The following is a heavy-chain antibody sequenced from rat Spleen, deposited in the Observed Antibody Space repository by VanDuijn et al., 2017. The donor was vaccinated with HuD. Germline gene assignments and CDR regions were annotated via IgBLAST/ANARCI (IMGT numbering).Heavy chain of an antibody. CDR1: GFSLNTYT. CDR3: ASQHYYDGYYRDY. V-gene: IGHV2-6*01. J-gene: IGHJ2*01. D-gene: IGHD1-12*03. Sequence: QVQLKESGPGLVQPSQTLSLTCTVSGFSLNTYTVSWVRQPPGKGLEWIAAMSGGRSTYYNSVLKSRLSITWDTSKSQVLLKVNNLQTEDTAMYFCASQHYYDGYYRDYWGQGVMVTVSS. CDR2: MSGGRST.